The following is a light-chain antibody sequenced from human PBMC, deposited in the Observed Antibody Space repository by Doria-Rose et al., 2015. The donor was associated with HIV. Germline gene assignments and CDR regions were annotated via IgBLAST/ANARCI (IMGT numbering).Light chain of an antibody. J-gene: IGKJ1*01. CDR1: QSFSSTY. CDR3: HQYGTSWT. Sequence: DIVMTQSSGTLSLSPGERATLSCRASQSFSSTYLAWYQQKPGQAPSLLIYDGSTRATGIPDRFSASGSGTDCTLTINRLEPEDFALYYCHQYGTSWTFGQGTKVEI. CDR2: DGS. V-gene: IGKV3-20*01.